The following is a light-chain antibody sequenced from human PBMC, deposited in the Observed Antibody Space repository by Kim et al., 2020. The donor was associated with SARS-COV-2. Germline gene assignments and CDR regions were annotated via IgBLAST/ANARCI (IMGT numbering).Light chain of an antibody. V-gene: IGKV3-20*01. J-gene: IGKJ1*01. CDR3: QEYDDSPPWT. Sequence: PGERATLSCRARQSDSSSYLAWCQQKPGQAPRLLIYATSTRATGIPDRFSGSGSGTDFTLTISRLEPEDFAVYYCQEYDDSPPWTFGQGTKVDIK. CDR1: QSDSSSY. CDR2: ATS.